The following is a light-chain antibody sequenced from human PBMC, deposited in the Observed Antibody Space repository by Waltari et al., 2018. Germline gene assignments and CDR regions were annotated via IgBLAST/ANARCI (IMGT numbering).Light chain of an antibody. CDR1: QNISNY. J-gene: IGKJ2*01. V-gene: IGKV1-39*01. Sequence: DIQMTQSPTSLSASVGNRVALTCQTSQNISNYLNWYQVQSGRAPTLLVFGATSLQSGASSRFSGSGSGTHFTLAISSLRPEDFASYYCQQSYSTPLTFGPGTNLEIK. CDR2: GAT. CDR3: QQSYSTPLT.